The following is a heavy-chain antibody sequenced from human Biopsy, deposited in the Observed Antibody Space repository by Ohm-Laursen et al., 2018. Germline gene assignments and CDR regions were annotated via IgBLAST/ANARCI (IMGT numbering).Heavy chain of an antibody. J-gene: IGHJ4*02. CDR3: ARDLRADRKYFFDS. V-gene: IGHV3-21*01. D-gene: IGHD1-14*01. CDR1: EFTFSVYA. Sequence: SLRLSCAASEFTFSVYAMNWVRQAPGKGLEWVSSISSSGSYTFYAGSLRGRFTISRDNAKNSLSLHMINLRAEDTAVYYCARDLRADRKYFFDSWGQGTLVTVSS. CDR2: ISSSGSYT.